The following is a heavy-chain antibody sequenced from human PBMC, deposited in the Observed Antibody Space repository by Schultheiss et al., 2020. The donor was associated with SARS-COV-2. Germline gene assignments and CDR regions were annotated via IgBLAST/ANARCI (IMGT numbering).Heavy chain of an antibody. CDR2: IIPIFGTA. J-gene: IGHJ6*02. CDR3: ARDLRFLEWQDPYYYYGMDV. D-gene: IGHD3-3*01. Sequence: SVKVSCKASGGTFSSYAISWVRQAPGQGLEWMGGIIPIFGTANYAQKFQGRVTITADESTSTAYMELSSLRSEDTAVYYCARDLRFLEWQDPYYYYGMDVWGQGTTVTVSS. CDR1: GGTFSSYA. V-gene: IGHV1-69*13.